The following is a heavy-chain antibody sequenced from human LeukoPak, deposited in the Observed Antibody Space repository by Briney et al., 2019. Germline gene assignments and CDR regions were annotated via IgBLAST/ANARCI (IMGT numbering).Heavy chain of an antibody. J-gene: IGHJ6*03. V-gene: IGHV3-20*04. D-gene: IGHD4-11*01. Sequence: GGSLRLSCAASGFTFDDYGMSWVRQAPGKRLEWVSGINWNGGNTGYVDSVKGRFTISRDNAKNSLYLQMNSLRVEDTALYYCARALSNYVDYYYYYYMDVWGKGTTVTVSS. CDR1: GFTFDDYG. CDR3: ARALSNYVDYYYYYYMDV. CDR2: INWNGGNT.